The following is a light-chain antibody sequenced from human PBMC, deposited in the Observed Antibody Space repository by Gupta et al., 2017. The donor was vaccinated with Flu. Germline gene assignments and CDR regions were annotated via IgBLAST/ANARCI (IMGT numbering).Light chain of an antibody. J-gene: IGKJ3*01. CDR2: AAS. V-gene: IGKV1-39*01. CDR3: QQSYSTPRIT. Sequence: DRVTITCRASQSISSYLNWYQQKPGKAPKLLIYAASSLQSGVTSRFSGSGSGTDFTLTISSLQPEDFATYYCQQSYSTPRITFGPGTKVDIK. CDR1: QSISSY.